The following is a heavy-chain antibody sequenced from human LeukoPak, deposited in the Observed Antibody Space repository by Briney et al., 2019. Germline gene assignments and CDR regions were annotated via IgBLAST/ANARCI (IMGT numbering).Heavy chain of an antibody. V-gene: IGHV3-21*01. Sequence: PGGSLRLSCAASGFTFSSYSMNWVRQAPWKGLEWVSSISSSSSYIYYADSVKGRFTISRDNAKNSLYLQMNSLRAEDTAVYYCARARPVVPAAVEYFQHWGQGTLVTVSS. D-gene: IGHD2-2*01. CDR1: GFTFSSYS. CDR2: ISSSSSYI. J-gene: IGHJ1*01. CDR3: ARARPVVPAAVEYFQH.